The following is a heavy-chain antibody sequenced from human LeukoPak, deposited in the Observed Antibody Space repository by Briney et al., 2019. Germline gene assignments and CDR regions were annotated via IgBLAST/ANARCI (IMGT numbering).Heavy chain of an antibody. CDR2: ISVCGGST. D-gene: IGHD3-22*01. CDR3: AKGGITMIVVVIKDDAFDI. CDR1: GFPFSSYA. Sequence: GGSLRLSCAASGFPFSSYAMSWVRQAPGKGLEWVSAISVCGGSTYYADSVKGRFTISRDNSKNTLYLQMNSLRAEDTAVYYCAKGGITMIVVVIKDDAFDIWGQGTMVTVSS. V-gene: IGHV3-23*01. J-gene: IGHJ3*02.